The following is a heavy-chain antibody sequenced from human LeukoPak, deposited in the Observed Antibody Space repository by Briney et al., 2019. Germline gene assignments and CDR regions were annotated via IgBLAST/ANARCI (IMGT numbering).Heavy chain of an antibody. CDR2: VYGDHVT. CDR3: ARGDGYNDAEYLQH. CDR1: GFTVSVTY. V-gene: IGHV3-66*01. D-gene: IGHD5-24*01. Sequence: GGSLRLSCAASGFTVSVTYMTWVCRAPGKGLEWVSIVYGDHVTQYADSVKGRFTISRDNSKKTLYLQMNSLRVEDTAVYYCARGDGYNDAEYLQHWGQSTLVTVS. J-gene: IGHJ1*01.